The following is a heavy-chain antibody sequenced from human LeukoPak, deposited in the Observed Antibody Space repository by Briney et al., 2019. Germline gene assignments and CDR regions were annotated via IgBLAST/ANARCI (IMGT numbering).Heavy chain of an antibody. CDR1: GFTFSRYG. Sequence: PGGSLRLSCAASGFTFSRYGMHWVRQAPVKGLEWVAFIRFDGSTKFCADSVKGRCTISRDNSKNTLYLQMNSPRVEDTAVYFCAKSGGNTSSREFFDSWGQGTLVTVSS. CDR2: IRFDGSTK. J-gene: IGHJ4*02. D-gene: IGHD3-10*01. CDR3: AKSGGNTSSREFFDS. V-gene: IGHV3-30*02.